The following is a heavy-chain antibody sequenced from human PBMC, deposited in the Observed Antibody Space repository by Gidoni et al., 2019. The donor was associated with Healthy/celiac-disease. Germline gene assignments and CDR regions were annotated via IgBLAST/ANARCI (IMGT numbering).Heavy chain of an antibody. CDR3: AKGRDIVVVPAAMAPFFDY. Sequence: QVQLVESGGGVVQPGRSLRLSCAASGFTFSSYGMHWVRQAPGKGLEWVAVISYDGSNKYYADSVKGRFTISRDNSKNTLYLQMNSLRAEDTAVYYCAKGRDIVVVPAAMAPFFDYWGQGTLVTVSS. D-gene: IGHD2-2*01. J-gene: IGHJ4*02. CDR2: ISYDGSNK. V-gene: IGHV3-30*18. CDR1: GFTFSSYG.